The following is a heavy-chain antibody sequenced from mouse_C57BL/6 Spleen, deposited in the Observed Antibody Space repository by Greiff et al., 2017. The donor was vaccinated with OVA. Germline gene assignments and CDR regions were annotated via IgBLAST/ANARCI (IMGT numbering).Heavy chain of an antibody. D-gene: IGHD1-1*01. V-gene: IGHV1-39*01. CDR2: INPNYGTT. Sequence: EVQLQQSGPELVKPVASVKISCKASGYAFTDYNMNWVKQSNGKSLEWIGVINPNYGTTRYNQKFKGKATLTVDQSSSTAYMQLNSLTSEDSAVYYCARSGYGSSRGPWFAYWGQGTLVTVSA. CDR3: ARSGYGSSRGPWFAY. J-gene: IGHJ3*01. CDR1: GYAFTDYN.